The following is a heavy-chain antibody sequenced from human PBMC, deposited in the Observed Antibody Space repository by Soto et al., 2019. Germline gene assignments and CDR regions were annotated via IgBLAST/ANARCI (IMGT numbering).Heavy chain of an antibody. D-gene: IGHD3-10*01. CDR3: ARSGYGELTSYYYYGMDV. CDR2: IYSGGST. V-gene: IGHV3-53*01. CDR1: GFTVSSNY. Sequence: GGSLRLSCAASGFTVSSNYMSWVRQAPGKGLEWVSVIYSGGSTYYADSVKGRFTISRDNSKNRLYLQMNSLRAEDTAVYYCARSGYGELTSYYYYGMDVWGQGTTVTVSS. J-gene: IGHJ6*02.